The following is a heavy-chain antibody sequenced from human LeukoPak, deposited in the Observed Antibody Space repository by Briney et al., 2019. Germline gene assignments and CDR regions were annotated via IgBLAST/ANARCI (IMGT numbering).Heavy chain of an antibody. CDR1: GFTFGSYW. Sequence: GGSLRLSCAASGFTFGSYWMHWVRQAPGKGLVWVSHIDRDGRSTNYAGSVKGRSTISRDNARNTLFLQMNSLRVEDTAVYYCARDRGSTNWFDPWGQGTLVTVSS. CDR3: ARDRGSTNWFDP. D-gene: IGHD1-26*01. V-gene: IGHV3-74*01. J-gene: IGHJ5*02. CDR2: IDRDGRST.